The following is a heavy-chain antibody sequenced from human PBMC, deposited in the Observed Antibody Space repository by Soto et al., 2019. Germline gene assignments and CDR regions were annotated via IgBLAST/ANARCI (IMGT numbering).Heavy chain of an antibody. CDR1: GFTFDDYA. J-gene: IGHJ4*02. Sequence: GGSLRLSCAASGFTFDDYAMHWVRQAPGKGLEWVSGISWNSGSIGYADSVKGRFTISRDNAKNSLYLQMNSLRAEDTALYYCAKDIGSGPYWRFLDYWGQGTLVTVSS. CDR2: ISWNSGSI. CDR3: AKDIGSGPYWRFLDY. D-gene: IGHD6-19*01. V-gene: IGHV3-9*01.